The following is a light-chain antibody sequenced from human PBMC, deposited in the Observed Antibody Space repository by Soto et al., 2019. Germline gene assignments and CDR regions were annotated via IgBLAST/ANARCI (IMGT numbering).Light chain of an antibody. J-gene: IGKJ4*01. CDR1: QIVGSN. V-gene: IGKV3D-15*01. Sequence: EIVMTQSPATLSVSPGERVTLSCRASQIVGSNLAWYQQKPGQAPRVLIYDASTRATVIPPRFSGSGSGTEFTLTISSLQSEDCAIYYCQQYDDWPLTFGGGTKVEIK. CDR3: QQYDDWPLT. CDR2: DAS.